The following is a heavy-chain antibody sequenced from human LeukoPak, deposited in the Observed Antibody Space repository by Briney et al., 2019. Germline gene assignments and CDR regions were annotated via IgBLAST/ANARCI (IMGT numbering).Heavy chain of an antibody. V-gene: IGHV1-69*04. CDR3: ARDLVCTMNCKDS. Sequence: ASVKVSCKASGGTFSNDAISWVRQAPGQGLEWMGRIIPNLGMALYAQKFKGRVTITADKSPSTAYMELSSLTSEDTAVYFCARDLVCTMNCKDSWGQGTLVTVS. CDR1: GGTFSNDA. CDR2: IIPNLGMA. D-gene: IGHD2-2*01. J-gene: IGHJ4*02.